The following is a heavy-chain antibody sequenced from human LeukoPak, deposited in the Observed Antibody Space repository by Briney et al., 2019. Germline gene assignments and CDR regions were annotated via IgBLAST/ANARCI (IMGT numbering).Heavy chain of an antibody. CDR3: ATDLAMTTRDY. CDR2: INPSGGST. Sequence: ASVKVSCKASGYTFTSYYMHWVRQAPGQGLEWMGIINPSGGSTSYAQKFQGRVTMTRDTSTSTVYMELSSLRSEDTAVYYCATDLAMTTRDYWGQGTLVTVSS. CDR1: GYTFTSYY. D-gene: IGHD4-11*01. J-gene: IGHJ4*02. V-gene: IGHV1-46*01.